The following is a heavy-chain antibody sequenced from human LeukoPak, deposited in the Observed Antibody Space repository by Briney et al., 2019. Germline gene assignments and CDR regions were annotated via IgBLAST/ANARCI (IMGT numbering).Heavy chain of an antibody. CDR1: GFSFSNYG. D-gene: IGHD2-2*01. Sequence: GGSLRLSCAASGFSFSNYGMHWVRQAPGKGLEWVAFIRFDGTNEFYADSVKGRFTISRDNAKNSLYLQMNSLRAEDTAVYYCARDHRGYQLPQLNYYYYMDVWGKGTTVTVSS. CDR3: ARDHRGYQLPQLNYYYYMDV. CDR2: IRFDGTNE. V-gene: IGHV3-30*02. J-gene: IGHJ6*03.